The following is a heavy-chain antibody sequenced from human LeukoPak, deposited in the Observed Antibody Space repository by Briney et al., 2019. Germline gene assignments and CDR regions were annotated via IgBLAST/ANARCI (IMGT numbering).Heavy chain of an antibody. V-gene: IGHV3-30*18. CDR1: GFTFRNYY. Sequence: GGSLRLSCAASGFTFRNYYMHWVRQAPGKGLEWVAVISYEGGNKDYSDSVKGRFTISRDNSKSTLYLQLNSLRADDTAVYYCAKDRHRGGYDPDGMDVWGQGTTVTVSS. CDR3: AKDRHRGGYDPDGMDV. J-gene: IGHJ6*02. D-gene: IGHD5-24*01. CDR2: ISYEGGNK.